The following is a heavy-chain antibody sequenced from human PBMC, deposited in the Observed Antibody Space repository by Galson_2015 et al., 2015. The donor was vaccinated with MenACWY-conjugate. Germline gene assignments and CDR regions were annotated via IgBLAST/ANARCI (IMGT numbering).Heavy chain of an antibody. J-gene: IGHJ4*02. Sequence: SLRLSCAASGFTFSSYAMHWVRQAPGKGLEWVAVIEYDESKTYYADSVKGRFTISRDNSKNTAYLQMNSLRAEDTAMYYCFALNRRFASWGQGTLVTVPS. CDR1: GFTFSSYA. CDR2: IEYDESKT. D-gene: IGHD2-8*01. CDR3: FALNRRFAS. V-gene: IGHV3-33*01.